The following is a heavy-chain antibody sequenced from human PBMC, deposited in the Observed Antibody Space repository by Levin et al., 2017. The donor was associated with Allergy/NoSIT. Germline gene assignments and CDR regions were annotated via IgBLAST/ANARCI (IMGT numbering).Heavy chain of an antibody. D-gene: IGHD3-10*01. CDR1: GGSIRSGTYY. Sequence: SQTLSLTCTVSGGSIRSGTYYWGWVRQPPGKGLVWIGSTYHGGNTHYNPSLKSRVTISLDTSKNQVPLKVNSVTAADTAVYYCARLYFGSGTGTYYFDYWGQGTLVTVSS. CDR2: TYHGGNT. J-gene: IGHJ4*02. CDR3: ARLYFGSGTGTYYFDY. V-gene: IGHV4-39*01.